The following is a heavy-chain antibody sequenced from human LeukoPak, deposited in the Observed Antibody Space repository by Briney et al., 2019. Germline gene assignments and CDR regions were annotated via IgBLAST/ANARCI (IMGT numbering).Heavy chain of an antibody. D-gene: IGHD6-6*01. Sequence: GGSLRLSCAASGFTVSSNYMSWVRQAPGKGLEWVSVIYSGGSTYYADSVKGRFTISRDNSKNTLYLQMNSLRAEDTAVYYCARDRRYYYYMDVWGKGTTVTISS. J-gene: IGHJ6*03. CDR3: ARDRRYYYYMDV. CDR2: IYSGGST. CDR1: GFTVSSNY. V-gene: IGHV3-66*01.